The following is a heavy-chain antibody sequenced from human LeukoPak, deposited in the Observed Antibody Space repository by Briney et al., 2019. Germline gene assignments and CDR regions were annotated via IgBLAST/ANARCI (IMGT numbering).Heavy chain of an antibody. CDR2: IYDSGTT. V-gene: IGHV4-59*08. J-gene: IGHJ4*02. D-gene: IGHD6-19*01. CDR3: ARLTSGWYLDY. CDR1: GGSISSYY. Sequence: SEPLSLTCTVSGGSISSYYWSWIRQPPGKGLEWIGYIYDSGTTNYSPSLKSRVTISVDTSKNQNSLKLSSVTAADTAVYYCARLTSGWYLDYWGQGTLVTVSA.